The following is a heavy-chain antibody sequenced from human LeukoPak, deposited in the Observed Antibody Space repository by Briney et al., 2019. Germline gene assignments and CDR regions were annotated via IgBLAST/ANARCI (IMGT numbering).Heavy chain of an antibody. CDR3: AKGEGGDSGWYGDY. CDR2: ISYDGTNK. Sequence: GGSLRLSCAVSGFTFSNYAMHWVRQAPGKGLEWVAVISYDGTNKYYADSVKGRFTISRDNSKNTLFLQMNSLRAEDTAVYYCAKGEGGDSGWYGDYWGQGTLVTVSS. D-gene: IGHD6-19*01. CDR1: GFTFSNYA. J-gene: IGHJ4*02. V-gene: IGHV3-30*18.